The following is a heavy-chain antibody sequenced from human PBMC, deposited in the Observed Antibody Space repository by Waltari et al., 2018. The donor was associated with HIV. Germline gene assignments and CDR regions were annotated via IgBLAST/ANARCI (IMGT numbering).Heavy chain of an antibody. CDR3: AREALYDSSGYYFDY. D-gene: IGHD3-22*01. Sequence: EVQLVESGGGLVQPGGSLRLSCAASEFTFNNYWMTWVRQAPGKGRGWVANIKQEEGEKCYVDSVKGRFTISRENAKNSLFLQMNSLRAEDTAVYYCAREALYDSSGYYFDYWGQGTLVTVSS. J-gene: IGHJ4*02. V-gene: IGHV3-7*01. CDR1: EFTFNNYW. CDR2: IKQEEGEK.